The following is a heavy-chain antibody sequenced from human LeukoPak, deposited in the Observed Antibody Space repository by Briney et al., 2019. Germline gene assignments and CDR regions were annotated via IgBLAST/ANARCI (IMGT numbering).Heavy chain of an antibody. CDR2: INHSGST. CDR1: GGSFSGYY. CDR3: ARDPKGDTAL. J-gene: IGHJ4*02. D-gene: IGHD5-18*01. Sequence: PSETLSLTCAVYGGSFSGYYWSWIRQPPGKGLEWIGEINHSGSTNYNPSLKSRVTISVDTSKNQFSLKLSPVTAADTAVYYCARDPKGDTALWGQGTLVTVSS. V-gene: IGHV4-34*01.